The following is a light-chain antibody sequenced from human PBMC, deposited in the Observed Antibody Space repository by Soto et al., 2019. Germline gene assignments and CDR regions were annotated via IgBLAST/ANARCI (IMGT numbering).Light chain of an antibody. J-gene: IGKJ4*01. CDR2: KAS. V-gene: IGKV1-5*03. CDR3: QQYDNLPLT. CDR1: QTISSW. Sequence: DIQMTQSPSTLSGSVGDRVTITCRASQTISSWLAWYQQKPGKAPKLLIYKASTLKSGVPSRFSGGGSGTDFTFTISSLQPEDIATYYCQQYDNLPLTFGGGTKVDIK.